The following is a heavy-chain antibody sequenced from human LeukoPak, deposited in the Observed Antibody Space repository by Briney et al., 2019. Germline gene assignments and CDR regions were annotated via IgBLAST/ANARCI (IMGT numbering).Heavy chain of an antibody. D-gene: IGHD1-1*01. Sequence: SETLSLTCTVSGYSISSGYYWGWIRQPPGKGLEWIGSIHHSGSTYYNPSLKSRVTISVDTSKNQFSLKLSSVTAADTAVYYCARVEYYYYYMDVWGKGTTVTVSS. CDR3: ARVEYYYYYMDV. V-gene: IGHV4-38-2*02. CDR1: GYSISSGYY. CDR2: IHHSGST. J-gene: IGHJ6*03.